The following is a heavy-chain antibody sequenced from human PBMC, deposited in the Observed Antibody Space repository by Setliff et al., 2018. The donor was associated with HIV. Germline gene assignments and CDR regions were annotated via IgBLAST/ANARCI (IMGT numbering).Heavy chain of an antibody. V-gene: IGHV3-30*02. D-gene: IGHD6-13*01. Sequence: GGSLRLSCATSGFTFSFYGMHWVRQAPGKGLEWVAFTPNDGSYKNYADSVKGRFTISRDNSKNTLYLQMDSLRAEDTAVYYCTKNLYSSRWSPLDYWGQGTLVTVSS. J-gene: IGHJ4*02. CDR2: TPNDGSYK. CDR1: GFTFSFYG. CDR3: TKNLYSSRWSPLDY.